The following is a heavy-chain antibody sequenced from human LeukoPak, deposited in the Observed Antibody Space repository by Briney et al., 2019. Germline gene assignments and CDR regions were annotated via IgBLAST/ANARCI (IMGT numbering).Heavy chain of an antibody. CDR3: ARGADYGGYAGENWFDP. D-gene: IGHD4-17*01. Sequence: GGSLRLSCAASGFTFSSYSMNWVRQAPGKGLEWVSYISSSSSTIYYADSVKGRFTISRDNAKNSLYLQMNSLRAEDTAVYYCARGADYGGYAGENWFDPWGQGTLVTVSS. CDR2: ISSSSSTI. CDR1: GFTFSSYS. V-gene: IGHV3-48*04. J-gene: IGHJ5*02.